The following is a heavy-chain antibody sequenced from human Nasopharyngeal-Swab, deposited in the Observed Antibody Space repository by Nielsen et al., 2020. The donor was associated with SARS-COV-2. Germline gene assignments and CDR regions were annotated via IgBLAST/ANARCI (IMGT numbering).Heavy chain of an antibody. CDR3: ARIAGRGSIYYYYMDV. D-gene: IGHD1-26*01. CDR2: ISGSGSYV. J-gene: IGHJ6*03. V-gene: IGHV3-21*01. Sequence: GESLKISWAGSGFTFNGYSMIWVRQVPGEGLEWVSSISGSGSYVYYADSVKGRFTISKDSAKNSLYLQMNSLRADDTAVYFCARIAGRGSIYYYYMDVWGTGTTVTVSS. CDR1: GFTFNGYS.